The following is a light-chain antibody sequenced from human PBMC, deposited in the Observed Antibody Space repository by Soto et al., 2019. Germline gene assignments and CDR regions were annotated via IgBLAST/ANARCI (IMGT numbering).Light chain of an antibody. CDR3: QQYKSYPLT. V-gene: IGKV1-5*03. J-gene: IGKJ1*01. Sequence: DIQMTQSPSTLSASVGDRVTITCRASQSISSWLAWYQQKPGKAPKLLIYKASSLESGVPSRFSGSGSGTEFTLTISSLQPDDFATYDCQQYKSYPLTFGQGTKVEIK. CDR1: QSISSW. CDR2: KAS.